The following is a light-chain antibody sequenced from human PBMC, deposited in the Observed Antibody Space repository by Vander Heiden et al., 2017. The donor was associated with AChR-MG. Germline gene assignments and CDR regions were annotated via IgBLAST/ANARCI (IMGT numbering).Light chain of an antibody. Sequence: QSVVTQEPSLTLSPRGRVTPTCGSSTGAVTSGHHPYWLQQKPGHATRIRIYDTSNKHAGTPARFSGSLLGAKGDLTLSCAQPEDEAEYYCLLSYSGALVFGGGTKLTVL. CDR3: LLSYSGALV. V-gene: IGLV7-46*01. CDR2: DTS. CDR1: TGAVTSGHH. J-gene: IGLJ3*02.